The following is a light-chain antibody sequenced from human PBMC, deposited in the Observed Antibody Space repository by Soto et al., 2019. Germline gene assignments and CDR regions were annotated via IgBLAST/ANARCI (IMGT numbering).Light chain of an antibody. CDR2: GAS. Sequence: EIVLTQSPGTLSLSPGERATLSCRASQSVSSSYLDWYQQKPGQAPRLLIYGASSRATGIPDRFSGSGPGTDFTLTISRLEPEDFAVYYCQQYGSSRTFGQGTKVEIK. CDR1: QSVSSSY. V-gene: IGKV3-20*01. J-gene: IGKJ1*01. CDR3: QQYGSSRT.